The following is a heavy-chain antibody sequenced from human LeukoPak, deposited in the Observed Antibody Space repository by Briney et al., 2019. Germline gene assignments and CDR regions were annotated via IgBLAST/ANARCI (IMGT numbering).Heavy chain of an antibody. CDR3: AAAGGASYYYYGMDV. CDR1: GGSISSGSYY. Sequence: SETLSLTCTVSGGSISSGSYYWSWIRQPAGKGLEWIGRTYTSGSTNYNPSLKSRVTISVDTSKNQFSLKLSSVTAADTAVYYCAAAGGASYYYYGMDVWGQGTTVTVSS. D-gene: IGHD6-13*01. V-gene: IGHV4-61*02. CDR2: TYTSGST. J-gene: IGHJ6*02.